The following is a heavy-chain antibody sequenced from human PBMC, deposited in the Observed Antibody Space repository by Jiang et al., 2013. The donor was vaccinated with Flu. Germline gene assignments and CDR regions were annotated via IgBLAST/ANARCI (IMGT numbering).Heavy chain of an antibody. D-gene: IGHD6-13*01. V-gene: IGHV2-5*06. J-gene: IGHJ4*02. CDR2: IYWDDDK. CDR3: ARTTIAAAGIIFDY. CDR1: GFSLSTSGVG. Sequence: KPTQTLTLTCTFSGFSLSTSGVGVGWIRQPPGKALEWLALIYWDDDKRYSPSLKSRLTITKDTSKNXVVLTMTNMDPVDTATYYCARTTIAAAGIIFDYWGQGTLVTVSS.